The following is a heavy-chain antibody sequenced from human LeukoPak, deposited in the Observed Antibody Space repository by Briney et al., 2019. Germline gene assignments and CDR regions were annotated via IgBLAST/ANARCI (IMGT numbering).Heavy chain of an antibody. Sequence: ASVKVSCKASGYTFTSYDINWVRQATGQGLEWMGWMNPNSGNTGYAQKFQGRATMTRNTSISTAYMELSSLRSEDTAVYYCARGGYSSSWYGKYYYYYGMDVWGQGTTVTVSS. V-gene: IGHV1-8*01. J-gene: IGHJ6*02. CDR3: ARGGYSSSWYGKYYYYYGMDV. CDR2: MNPNSGNT. CDR1: GYTFTSYD. D-gene: IGHD6-13*01.